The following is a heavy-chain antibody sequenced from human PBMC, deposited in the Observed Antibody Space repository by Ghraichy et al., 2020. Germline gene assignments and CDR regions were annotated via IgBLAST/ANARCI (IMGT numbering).Heavy chain of an antibody. CDR3: AKPLNYGSGSYSLDY. Sequence: GGSLRLSCAASGFTFDDYAMHWVRQAPGKGLEWVSLISWDGGSTYYADSVKGRFTISRDNSKNSLYLQMNSLRAEDTALYYCAKPLNYGSGSYSLDYWGQGTLVTVSS. CDR2: ISWDGGST. J-gene: IGHJ4*02. V-gene: IGHV3-43D*03. D-gene: IGHD3-10*01. CDR1: GFTFDDYA.